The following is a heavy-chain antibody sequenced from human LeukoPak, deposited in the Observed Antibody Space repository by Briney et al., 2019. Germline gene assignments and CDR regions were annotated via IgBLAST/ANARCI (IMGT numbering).Heavy chain of an antibody. CDR1: GFSFSGSV. CDR3: ASHVEPYYYYAMEV. D-gene: IGHD1-14*01. V-gene: IGHV3-73*01. Sequence: GGSLRLSCAASGFSFSGSVIHWVRHAPGKGLEWVAHIRSKDNNSATAYSASVKGSFIISRDDSKNTAYLQMTGLKTEDTAMYFCASHVEPYYYYAMEVWGQGTTVTVSS. J-gene: IGHJ6*02. CDR2: IRSKDNNSAT.